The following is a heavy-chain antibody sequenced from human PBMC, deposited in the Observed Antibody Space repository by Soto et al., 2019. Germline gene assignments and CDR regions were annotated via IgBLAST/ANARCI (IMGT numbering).Heavy chain of an antibody. J-gene: IGHJ6*02. V-gene: IGHV1-2*02. CDR2: INPNSSGT. CDR3: ARDLIVYCPDTYDMDV. Sequence: ASVKVSCKASVYSLRGNYIHWVRQPPGQGLEWMGWINPNSSGTVYAQKFPGRVTMPMDTSLTTVYMQLNRQTSDDSAVYYCARDLIVYCPDTYDMDVWGQGTTVTVSS. D-gene: IGHD3-22*01. CDR1: VYSLRGNY.